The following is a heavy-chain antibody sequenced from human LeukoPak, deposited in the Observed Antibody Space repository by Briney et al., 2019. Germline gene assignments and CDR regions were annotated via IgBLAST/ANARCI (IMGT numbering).Heavy chain of an antibody. D-gene: IGHD3-10*01. V-gene: IGHV1-69*13. CDR1: GYTFTSYY. CDR2: IIPIFGTA. CDR3: AREKLDKEYYYGSGSPRDLDY. Sequence: GASVKVSCKASGYTFTSYYMHWVRQAPGQGLEWMGGIIPIFGTANYAQKFQGRVTIPADESTSTAYMELSSLRSEDTAVYYCAREKLDKEYYYGSGSPRDLDYWGQGTLVTVSS. J-gene: IGHJ4*02.